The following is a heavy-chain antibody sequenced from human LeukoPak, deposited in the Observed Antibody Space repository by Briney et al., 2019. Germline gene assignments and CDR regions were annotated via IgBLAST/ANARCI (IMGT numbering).Heavy chain of an antibody. CDR2: ISAYSGHT. J-gene: IGHJ5*02. CDR3: ARDNHSGSWSWFDP. CDR1: GYTFTNYG. D-gene: IGHD6-13*01. Sequence: ASVKVSCKAPGYTFTNYGISWVRQAPGQGAEWMGWISAYSGHTNYAQKLQGRVTMTTDTSTSTAYMELRSLRSDDTAVYYCARDNHSGSWSWFDPWGQGTLVSVSA. V-gene: IGHV1-18*01.